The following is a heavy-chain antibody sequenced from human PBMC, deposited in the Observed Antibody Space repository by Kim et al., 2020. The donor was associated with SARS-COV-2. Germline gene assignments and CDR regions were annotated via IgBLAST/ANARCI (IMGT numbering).Heavy chain of an antibody. Sequence: SETLSLTCAVYGGSFSGYYWSWIRQPPGKGLEWIGEINHSGSTNYNPSLKSRVTISVDTSKNQFSLKLSSVTAADTAVYYCARGDYDYVWGSYRFHWFDPWGQGTLVTVSS. CDR3: ARGDYDYVWGSYRFHWFDP. CDR1: GGSFSGYY. D-gene: IGHD3-16*02. V-gene: IGHV4-34*01. J-gene: IGHJ5*02. CDR2: INHSGST.